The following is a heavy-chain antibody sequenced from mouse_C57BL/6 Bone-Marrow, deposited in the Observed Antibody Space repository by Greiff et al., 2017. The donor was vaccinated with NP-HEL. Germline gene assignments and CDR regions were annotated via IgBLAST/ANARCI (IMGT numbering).Heavy chain of an antibody. CDR1: GYSFPDYN. Sequence: VQLQQSGPELVKPGASVKISCKASGYSFPDYNMNWVKQSNGKSLEWIGVINPNYGTTSYNQKFKGKATLTLDQSSSTAYMQLNSLTSEDSAVYYCARGVVTAQAMILRCLGQNLRLGDFDVWGTGTTVTVSS. D-gene: IGHD3-2*02. CDR2: INPNYGTT. V-gene: IGHV1-39*01. CDR3: ARGVVTAQAMILRCLGQNLRLGDFDV. J-gene: IGHJ1*03.